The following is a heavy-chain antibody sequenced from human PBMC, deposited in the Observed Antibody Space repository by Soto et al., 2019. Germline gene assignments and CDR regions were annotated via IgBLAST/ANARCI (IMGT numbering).Heavy chain of an antibody. CDR2: THHSRGT. CDR3: ARYSAASGTYYFDY. Sequence: PSETLSLTCAVSGGFIIGTHWWSWVPRPPGKGLEFIGETHHSRGTNYNPSLRSRVTMSLDKSKNQLSLILYSVTAADTGVYYCARYSAASGTYYFDYWGQGTLVTVSS. D-gene: IGHD6-13*01. CDR1: GGFIIGTHW. J-gene: IGHJ4*01. V-gene: IGHV4-4*02.